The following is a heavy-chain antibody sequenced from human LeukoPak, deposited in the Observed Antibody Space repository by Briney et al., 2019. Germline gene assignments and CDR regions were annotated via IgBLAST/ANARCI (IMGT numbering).Heavy chain of an antibody. CDR2: IWYDGSNK. CDR1: GFTFSSYG. CDR3: ARDRHGLGYPRPLDY. Sequence: GGSLRLSCAASGFTFSSYGMHWVRQAPGKGLEWVAVIWYDGSNKYYADSVKGRFTISRDNSKNTLYLQMNSLRAEDTAVYYCARDRHGLGYPRPLDYWGQGTLVTVSS. D-gene: IGHD2-15*01. V-gene: IGHV3-33*01. J-gene: IGHJ4*02.